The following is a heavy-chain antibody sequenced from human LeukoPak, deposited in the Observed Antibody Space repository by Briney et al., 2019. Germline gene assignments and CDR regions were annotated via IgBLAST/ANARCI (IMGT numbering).Heavy chain of an antibody. Sequence: PRGSLRLSCAASRFTFSRYAMSWVRQAPGKGLEWVRAISGSGGSTYYADTVKGRFTISRQNSKHTLYLQMSCPRGEATALYYCAKHVYYGSEGLFDYWGQGTLVTVSS. CDR1: RFTFSRYA. CDR2: ISGSGGST. V-gene: IGHV3-23*01. D-gene: IGHD3-10*01. J-gene: IGHJ4*02. CDR3: AKHVYYGSEGLFDY.